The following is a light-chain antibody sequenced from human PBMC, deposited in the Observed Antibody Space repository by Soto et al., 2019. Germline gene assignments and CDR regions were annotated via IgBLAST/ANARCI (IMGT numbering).Light chain of an antibody. Sequence: QSALTQPASVSGSPGQSITIACTGTSSDIGGYNFVSWYQQPPGKAPKLLIYDVGNRPSGVSNRFSGSKSGNTASLTISGLQAEDEAHYYCNSYRTVSTYVFGTGTKVTVL. CDR3: NSYRTVSTYV. CDR2: DVG. CDR1: SSDIGGYNF. J-gene: IGLJ1*01. V-gene: IGLV2-14*01.